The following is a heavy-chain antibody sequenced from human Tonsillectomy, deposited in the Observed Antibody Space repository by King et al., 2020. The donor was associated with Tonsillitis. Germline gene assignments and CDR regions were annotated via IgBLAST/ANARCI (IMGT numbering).Heavy chain of an antibody. CDR3: ARGIGVVQYYYYYYMDV. D-gene: IGHD3-3*01. CDR2: IYYTGST. J-gene: IGHJ6*03. CDR1: GGSISSYY. V-gene: IGHV4-59*01. Sequence: QLQESGPGLVKPSETLSLTCTVSGGSISSYYWNWIRQPPGKGLEWIGYIYYTGSTRYNPSLRRRVTISVDASKNELSLTLTSVTAADTAVYYCARGIGVVQYYYYYYMDVWGKGTTVTVSS.